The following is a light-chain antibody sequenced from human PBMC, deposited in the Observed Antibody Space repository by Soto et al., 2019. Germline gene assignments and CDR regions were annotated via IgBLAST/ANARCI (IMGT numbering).Light chain of an antibody. CDR3: QQSYRTPLT. CDR1: QPISTS. Sequence: DIQVTQSPSYLSASVGDRVIITCRAGQPISTSLHWFQQKPGKPPKLLIYAVSNLQPEVPSRFSGRGTGSVFILIVSSLRAEDIAIYYRQQSYRTPLTLGRGTKGQIK. CDR2: AVS. V-gene: IGKV1-39*01. J-gene: IGKJ4*01.